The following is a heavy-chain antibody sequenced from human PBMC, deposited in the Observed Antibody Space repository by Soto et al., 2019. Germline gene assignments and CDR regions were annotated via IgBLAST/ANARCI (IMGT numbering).Heavy chain of an antibody. D-gene: IGHD3-3*01. Sequence: PGGSLRLSCAASGFTFSSYAMHWVRQAPGKGLEWVAVISYDGSNKYYADSVKGRFTIPRDNSKNTLYLQMNSLRAEDTAVYYCARSGYDFWSGYPPGFDYWGQGTLVTVSS. CDR1: GFTFSSYA. CDR3: ARSGYDFWSGYPPGFDY. CDR2: ISYDGSNK. J-gene: IGHJ4*02. V-gene: IGHV3-30-3*01.